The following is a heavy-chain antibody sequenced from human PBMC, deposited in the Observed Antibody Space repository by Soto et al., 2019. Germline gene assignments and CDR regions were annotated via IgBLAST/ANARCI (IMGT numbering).Heavy chain of an antibody. CDR3: ARESHDILTGPPWVWYFDL. CDR1: GGSFSGYY. D-gene: IGHD3-9*01. J-gene: IGHJ2*01. Sequence: QVQLQQWGAGPLRPLETLSLTCGVSGGSFSGYYWAWIRQSPGKGLEWIGEINDRGSINYNPSLKIRVSILVDTSKNHYSLNLRSVTAADTAVYYCARESHDILTGPPWVWYFDLWGRGTLVTVSS. CDR2: INDRGSI. V-gene: IGHV4-34*01.